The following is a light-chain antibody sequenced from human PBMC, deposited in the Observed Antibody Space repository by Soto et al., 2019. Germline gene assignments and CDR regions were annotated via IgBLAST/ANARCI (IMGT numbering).Light chain of an antibody. V-gene: IGKV1-39*01. CDR2: SAS. CDR3: QQRYTAPFT. J-gene: IGKJ3*01. Sequence: DFQMTQSPSSLSASVGDRVSITCRASQSIGTSLNWYQQKPGKAPKLLIYSASTLQGGGPSRFSGSGSGTDLTLTISSLQPEDFATYSCQQRYTAPFTFGPGTKVDVK. CDR1: QSIGTS.